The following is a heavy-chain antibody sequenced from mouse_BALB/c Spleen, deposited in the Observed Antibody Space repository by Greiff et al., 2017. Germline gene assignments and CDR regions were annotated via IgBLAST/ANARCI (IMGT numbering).Heavy chain of an antibody. CDR3: ARAYYFAMDY. V-gene: IGHV5-4*02. J-gene: IGHJ4*01. D-gene: IGHD2-10*01. Sequence: EVHLVESGGGLVKPGGSLKLSCAASGFTFSDYYMYWVRQTPEKRLECVATISDGGSYTYYPDSVKGRFTISRDNAKNNLYLQMSSLKSEDTAMYYCARAYYFAMDYWGQGTSVTVSS. CDR1: GFTFSDYY. CDR2: ISDGGSYT.